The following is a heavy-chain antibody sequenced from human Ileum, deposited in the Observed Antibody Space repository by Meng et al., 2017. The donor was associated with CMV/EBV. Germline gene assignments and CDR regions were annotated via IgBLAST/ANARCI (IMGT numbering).Heavy chain of an antibody. CDR2: IHPSGIT. CDR3: ARGWDNNKVGVH. V-gene: IGHV4-34*01. CDR1: GGSVRDSY. D-gene: IGHD1/OR15-1a*01. J-gene: IGHJ4*02. Sequence: QLTQWGAGRLKPSESLTLTCAVHGGSVRDSYWTWIRQAPGKGLEWIGEIHPSGITNYNPSLESRVTISEDTSNYPFSLRLTSLTAGDTAVYYCARGWDNNKVGVHWGQGTLVTVSS.